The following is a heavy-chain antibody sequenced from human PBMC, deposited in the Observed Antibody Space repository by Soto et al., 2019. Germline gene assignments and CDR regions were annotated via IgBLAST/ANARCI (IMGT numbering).Heavy chain of an antibody. CDR3: ARDRSDISISFDACAI. V-gene: IGHV4-61*08. J-gene: IGHJ3*02. Sequence: QVQLQESGPGLVKPSETLSLTCTVSGASVSSGGHYWSWIRQPPGEGLEWIAYIYHTGTTDYNPSLNRRVTISVDLSKNQFSLRLSSVTAADTALYFCARDRSDISISFDACAIWGQGTMVTVSS. D-gene: IGHD2-21*01. CDR2: IYHTGTT. CDR1: GASVSSGGHY.